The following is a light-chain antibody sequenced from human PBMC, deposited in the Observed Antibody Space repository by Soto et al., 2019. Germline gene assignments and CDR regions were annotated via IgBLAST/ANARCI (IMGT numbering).Light chain of an antibody. V-gene: IGLV2-14*01. J-gene: IGLJ1*01. CDR3: SSYTTSSSYV. CDR2: EVS. Sequence: QSVLTQPASVSGSPGQSITISCTGTSSDVGGYNYVSWYQQHPGTSPKLMIYEVSSRPLGVSNRLSGSKSGNTASLTISGLPAGNEADYVCSSYTTSSSYVFGPGTKVPVL. CDR1: SSDVGGYNY.